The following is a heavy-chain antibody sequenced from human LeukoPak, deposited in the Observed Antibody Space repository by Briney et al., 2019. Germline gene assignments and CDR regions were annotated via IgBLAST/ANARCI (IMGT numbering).Heavy chain of an antibody. V-gene: IGHV3-20*01. CDR3: ARVSREWELLGGLDY. CDR2: INWNGGST. CDR1: GFTFDDYG. Sequence: PGGSLRLSCAASGFTFDDYGMSWVRQAPGKGLEWVSGINWNGGSTGYADSVKGRFTISRDNAKNSLYLQMNSLRAEDTALYHCARVSREWELLGGLDYWGQGTLVTVSS. J-gene: IGHJ4*02. D-gene: IGHD1-26*01.